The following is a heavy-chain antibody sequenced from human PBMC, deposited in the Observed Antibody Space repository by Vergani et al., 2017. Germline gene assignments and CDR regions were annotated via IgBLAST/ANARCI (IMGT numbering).Heavy chain of an antibody. V-gene: IGHV6-1*01. CDR1: GDSVSSNSAA. J-gene: IGHJ4*02. CDR3: ARSPYIAAAYRDGPAGSDY. D-gene: IGHD6-13*01. CDR2: TYYRSKGYN. Sequence: QVQLQQSGPGLVKPSQTLSLTCAISGDSVSSNSAAWNWIRQSPSRGLEWRGRTYYRSKGYNDYEVSVKSRITINPDTAKNQCYLQLNSVTPEDTAVYYCARSPYIAAAYRDGPAGSDYWGQGTLVTVSS.